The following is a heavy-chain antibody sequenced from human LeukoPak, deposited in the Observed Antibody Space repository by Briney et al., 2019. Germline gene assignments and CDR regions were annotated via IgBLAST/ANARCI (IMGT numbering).Heavy chain of an antibody. J-gene: IGHJ6*03. V-gene: IGHV1-8*01. CDR1: GYTFTSYD. CDR3: ARIRPITIFGVVIRYYYYYMDV. Sequence: ASVKVSCKASGYTFTSYDINWVRQATGQGLEWMGWMNPNSGNTGYAQKFQGRVTMTRNTSISTAYMELSSLRSEDTAVYCCARIRPITIFGVVIRYYYYYMDVWGKGTTVTVSS. D-gene: IGHD3-3*01. CDR2: MNPNSGNT.